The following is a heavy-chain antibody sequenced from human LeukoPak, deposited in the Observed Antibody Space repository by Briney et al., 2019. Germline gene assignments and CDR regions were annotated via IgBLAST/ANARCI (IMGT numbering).Heavy chain of an antibody. Sequence: SETLSLTGTVSGGSISSYYWSWIRQPPGKGLEWIGYIYYSGSTNYNPSLKSRVTISVDTSKNQFSLKLSSVTAADTAVYYCTALKLGTMVRGDRNWFDPWGQGTLVTVSS. CDR3: TALKLGTMVRGDRNWFDP. CDR1: GGSISSYY. CDR2: IYYSGST. D-gene: IGHD3-10*01. V-gene: IGHV4-59*01. J-gene: IGHJ5*02.